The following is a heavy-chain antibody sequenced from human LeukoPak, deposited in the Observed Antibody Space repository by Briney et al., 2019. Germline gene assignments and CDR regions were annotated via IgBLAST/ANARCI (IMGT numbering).Heavy chain of an antibody. J-gene: IGHJ4*02. CDR1: DDSITMYY. D-gene: IGHD4-11*01. V-gene: IGHV4-59*12. Sequence: SETLSLTCSVSDDSITMYYWTWIRQPPGKGLEWIGYIYYSGSSYYNPSLKSRVTISVDTSKNQFSLKLSSVTAADTAMYYCARWPRYYSNYVSNDYWGQGTLVTVSS. CDR2: IYYSGSS. CDR3: ARWPRYYSNYVSNDY.